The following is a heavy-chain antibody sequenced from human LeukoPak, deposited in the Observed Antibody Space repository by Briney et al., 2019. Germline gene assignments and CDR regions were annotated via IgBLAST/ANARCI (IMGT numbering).Heavy chain of an antibody. CDR1: GGTFSSYA. V-gene: IGHV1-69*05. CDR3: ARDRGGSGYPFDY. Sequence: ASVKVSCKASGGTFSSYAISWVRQAPGQGLEWMGGIIPIFGTANYAQKFQGRVTITTDESTSTAYMELSSLRSEDTAVYYCARDRGGSGYPFDYWGQGTLVTVSS. J-gene: IGHJ4*02. D-gene: IGHD5-12*01. CDR2: IIPIFGTA.